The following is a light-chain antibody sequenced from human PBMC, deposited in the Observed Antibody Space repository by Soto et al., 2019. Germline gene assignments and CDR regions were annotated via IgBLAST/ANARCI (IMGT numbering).Light chain of an antibody. CDR1: QGISSSN. J-gene: IGKJ3*01. V-gene: IGKV3-20*01. Sequence: IVMTQSPDTLSVSPGERATLSCRASQGISSSNLAWYQQKPGQAPRLLIYGASSRATGIPDRFSGSGSGTDFTLTISRLEPEDFAVYYCQQYGSSPPTFGPGTKVDIK. CDR2: GAS. CDR3: QQYGSSPPT.